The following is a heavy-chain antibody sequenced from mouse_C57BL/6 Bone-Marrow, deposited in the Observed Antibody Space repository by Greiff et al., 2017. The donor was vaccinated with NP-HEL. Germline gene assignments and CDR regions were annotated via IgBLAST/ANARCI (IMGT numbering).Heavy chain of an antibody. CDR3: ARYSNRAMDY. V-gene: IGHV7-3*01. D-gene: IGHD2-14*01. CDR1: GFTFTDYY. Sequence: EVQGVESGGGLVQPGGSLSLSCAASGFTFTDYYMSWVRQPPGKALEWLGFIRNKANGYTTEYSASVKGRFTISRDNSQSILYLQMNALGSEDSATYYCARYSNRAMDYWGQGTSVTVSS. CDR2: IRNKANGYTT. J-gene: IGHJ4*01.